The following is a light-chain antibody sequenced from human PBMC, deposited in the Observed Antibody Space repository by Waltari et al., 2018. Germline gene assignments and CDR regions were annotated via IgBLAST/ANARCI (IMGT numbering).Light chain of an antibody. J-gene: IGLJ2*01. CDR1: ASPTKY. Sequence: SYELTPPPSVSVSPGQTARITCSGDASPTKYGYWYQQKSGQAPVLVIYEDNKRRSGIPERFSGSSSGTMVTLTISGAQVEDEGDYYCYSTDRTGKQRVFGGGTKLTVL. CDR3: YSTDRTGKQRV. CDR2: EDN. V-gene: IGLV3-10*01.